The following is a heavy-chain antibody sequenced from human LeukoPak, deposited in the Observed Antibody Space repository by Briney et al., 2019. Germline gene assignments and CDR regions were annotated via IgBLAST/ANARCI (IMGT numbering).Heavy chain of an antibody. J-gene: IGHJ6*04. D-gene: IGHD2-2*01. CDR2: INPSGGST. Sequence: ASVKVSCKASGYTFTSYYMHWVRQAPGQGLEWMGIINPSGGSTSYAQKFQGRVTMTRDTSTSTVYMELSSLRSEDTAVYYCARESRYCSSTSCYGGFDYYYGMDVWGKGTTVTVS. CDR3: ARESRYCSSTSCYGGFDYYYGMDV. CDR1: GYTFTSYY. V-gene: IGHV1-46*01.